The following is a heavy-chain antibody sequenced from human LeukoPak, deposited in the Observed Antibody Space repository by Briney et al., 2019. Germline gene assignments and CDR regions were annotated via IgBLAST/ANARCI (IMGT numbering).Heavy chain of an antibody. CDR3: ARNRDYFYYMDV. CDR2: IYYSGST. Sequence: SETLSLTCTVSGGSISSYYWSWIRQPPGKGLEWIGYIYYSGSTNYNPSLKSRVTISVDTSKNQFSLKLSSVTAADTAVYYCARNRDYFYYMDVWGKGTTVTVSS. D-gene: IGHD1-14*01. V-gene: IGHV4-59*01. J-gene: IGHJ6*03. CDR1: GGSISSYY.